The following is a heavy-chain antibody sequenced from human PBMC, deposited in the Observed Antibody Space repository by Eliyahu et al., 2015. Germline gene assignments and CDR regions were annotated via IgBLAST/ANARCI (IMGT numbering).Heavy chain of an antibody. CDR2: INHSGST. Sequence: EINHSGSTNYNPSLKSRVTISVDTSKNQFSLKLSSVTAADTAVYYCARLGAASSPGWYFDLWGRGTLVTVSS. D-gene: IGHD3-16*01. V-gene: IGHV4-34*01. J-gene: IGHJ2*01. CDR3: ARLGAASSPGWYFDL.